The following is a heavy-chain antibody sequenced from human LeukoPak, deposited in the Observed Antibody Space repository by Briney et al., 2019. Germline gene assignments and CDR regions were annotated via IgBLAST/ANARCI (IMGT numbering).Heavy chain of an antibody. D-gene: IGHD4-17*01. Sequence: PSETLSLTCTVSSGSISSYYWSWIRQPAGKGLEWIGRIYTSGSTNYNPSLKSRVTMSVDTSKNQFSLKMSSVTAADTAVYYCARGSTTAAGFYFDYWGQGALVTVSS. CDR3: ARGSTTAAGFYFDY. CDR2: IYTSGST. CDR1: SGSISSYY. V-gene: IGHV4-4*07. J-gene: IGHJ4*02.